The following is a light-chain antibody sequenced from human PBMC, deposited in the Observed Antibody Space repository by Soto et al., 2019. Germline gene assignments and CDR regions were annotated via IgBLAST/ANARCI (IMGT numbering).Light chain of an antibody. V-gene: IGKV1-5*02. Sequence: DIQMTQSPSSLSASVGDRVTIICRASHSVSTRLAWYQQKPGKAPKVLIYDASSSAGGVPSRFSGSGSGTEFTLTISSLQPDDFATYYCQHYNSYSEAFGQGTKVDIK. CDR3: QHYNSYSEA. J-gene: IGKJ1*01. CDR2: DAS. CDR1: HSVSTR.